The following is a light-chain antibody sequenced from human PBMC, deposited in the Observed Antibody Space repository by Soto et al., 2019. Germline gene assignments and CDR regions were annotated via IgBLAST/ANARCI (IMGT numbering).Light chain of an antibody. Sequence: QSVLTHPPSASGTPGQRVTISCSGSSSNNGSNTVNWYQQLPGTAPKLLIYSNNQRPSGVPDRFSGSKSGTSASLAISGLQSEDEAAYYCAGWDDSLNVVFGGGTKVTVL. CDR2: SNN. CDR3: AGWDDSLNVV. J-gene: IGLJ2*01. CDR1: SSNNGSNT. V-gene: IGLV1-44*01.